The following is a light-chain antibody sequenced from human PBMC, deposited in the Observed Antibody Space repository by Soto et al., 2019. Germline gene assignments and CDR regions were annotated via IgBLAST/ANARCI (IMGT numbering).Light chain of an antibody. V-gene: IGKV1-39*01. CDR3: QQSSSTPFT. CDR2: AAS. J-gene: IGKJ3*01. CDR1: QSMSSY. Sequence: DIQMTQSPSSLSASVGDRVTITCRASQSMSSYLNWYQQKPGKAPKLLIYAASTLQSGFPSRFSGSVSGTDFTLTISSLQPEDFATYFCQQSSSTPFTFGPGTKVDVK.